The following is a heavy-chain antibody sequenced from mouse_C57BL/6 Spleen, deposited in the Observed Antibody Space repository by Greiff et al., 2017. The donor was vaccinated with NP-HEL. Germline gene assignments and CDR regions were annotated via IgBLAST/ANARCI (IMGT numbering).Heavy chain of an antibody. D-gene: IGHD1-1*01. CDR3: AICDYGSSLYAMDY. CDR2: IHPSDSDT. J-gene: IGHJ4*01. CDR1: GYTFTSYW. V-gene: IGHV1-74*01. Sequence: QVQLKQPGAELVKPGASVKVSCKASGYTFTSYWMHWVKQRPGQGLEWIGRIHPSDSDTNYNQKFKGKATLTVDKSSSTAYMQLSSLTSEDSAVYYCAICDYGSSLYAMDYWGQGTSVTVSS.